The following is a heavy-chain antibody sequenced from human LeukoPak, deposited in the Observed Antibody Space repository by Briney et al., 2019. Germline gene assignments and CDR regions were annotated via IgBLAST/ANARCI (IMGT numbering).Heavy chain of an antibody. Sequence: GGPLSLSCAASGFTFSDQYMHWVRQTPGKPLEWLGRNRDQASGHPTEYPASLKGRFSISRDDSKTSVHLQMNSLKTEDTAVYYCAPDCPNSRSWLGCAWRQGTTVIVSS. CDR3: APDCPNSRSWLGCA. CDR2: NRDQASGHPT. V-gene: IGHV3-72*01. CDR1: GFTFSDQY. D-gene: IGHD6-13*01. J-gene: IGHJ6*02.